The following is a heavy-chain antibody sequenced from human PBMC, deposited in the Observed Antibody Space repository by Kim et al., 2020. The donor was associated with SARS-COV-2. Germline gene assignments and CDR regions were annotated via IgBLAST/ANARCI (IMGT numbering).Heavy chain of an antibody. J-gene: IGHJ4*02. Sequence: SETLSLTCTVYGGSFSGSYWSWIRQPPGKGLEWIGEINHSGRTNYNPSLKSRVTISVDTSKNQFSLKLTSVTAADTAVYYCARRLSNTSGSGRNYCDLWGQGTLVTVSS. CDR1: GGSFSGSY. CDR2: INHSGRT. V-gene: IGHV4-34*01. D-gene: IGHD3-10*01. CDR3: ARRLSNTSGSGRNYCDL.